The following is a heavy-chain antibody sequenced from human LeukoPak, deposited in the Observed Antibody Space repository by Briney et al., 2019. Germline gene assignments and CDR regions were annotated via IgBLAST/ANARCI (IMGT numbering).Heavy chain of an antibody. J-gene: IGHJ4*02. Sequence: PGGSLRLSCAASGFTFSSYGMSWVRQAPGKGLEWVSAISGSGGSTYYADSVKGRFTISRDSSKNTLYLQMNSLRAEDTAVYYCARGEFGLDYWGQGTLVTVSS. CDR3: ARGEFGLDY. D-gene: IGHD3-10*01. CDR2: ISGSGGST. CDR1: GFTFSSYG. V-gene: IGHV3-23*01.